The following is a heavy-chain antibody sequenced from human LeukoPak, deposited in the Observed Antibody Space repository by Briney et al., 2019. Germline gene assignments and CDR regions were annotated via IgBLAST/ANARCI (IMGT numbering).Heavy chain of an antibody. CDR3: AKDDEPETLIAAAAKTDY. Sequence: GGSLRLSCAASGFTFSSYAMSWVRQAPGKGLEWVSAISGSGGSTYYADSVKGRFTISRDNSKNTLHLQMNSLRAEDTAVYYCAKDDEPETLIAAAAKTDYWGHGTLVTVSS. CDR1: GFTFSSYA. J-gene: IGHJ4*01. D-gene: IGHD6-13*01. CDR2: ISGSGGST. V-gene: IGHV3-23*01.